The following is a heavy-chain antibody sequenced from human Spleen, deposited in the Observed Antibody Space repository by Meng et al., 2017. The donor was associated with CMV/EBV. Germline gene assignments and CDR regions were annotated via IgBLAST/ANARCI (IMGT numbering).Heavy chain of an antibody. CDR2: IKENGSGK. CDR3: ATYTTTEGWFDP. V-gene: IGHV3-7*01. J-gene: IGHJ5*02. Sequence: GESLKISCAASGFTFSRWWMNWVRQGPGKGLEWVANIKENGSGKDYVDSVKGRFTISRDNAKNSLYLQMNSLRAEDTAVYYCATYTTTEGWFDPWGQGTLVTVSS. D-gene: IGHD1-26*01. CDR1: GFTFSRWW.